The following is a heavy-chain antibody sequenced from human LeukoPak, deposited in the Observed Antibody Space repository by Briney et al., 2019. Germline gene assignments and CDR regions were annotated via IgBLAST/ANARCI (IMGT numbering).Heavy chain of an antibody. J-gene: IGHJ4*02. CDR3: AKDRGFSYASGSSELDY. D-gene: IGHD3-10*01. CDR1: GFTFSSYA. Sequence: PGGSLRLSCAASGFTFSSYAMHWVRQAPGKGLEWVAFISYDGSQKHYADSVQGRFTISRDNSRNTVYLQMNGLRDEDTAIYYCAKDRGFSYASGSSELDYWGQGTPVTVSS. CDR2: ISYDGSQK. V-gene: IGHV3-30*04.